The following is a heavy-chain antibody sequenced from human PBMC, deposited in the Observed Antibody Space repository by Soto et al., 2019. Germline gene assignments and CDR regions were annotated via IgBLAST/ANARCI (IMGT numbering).Heavy chain of an antibody. Sequence: PGGSLRLSCAASGFTFSSYAMRWVRQAPVKGLEWVSAISGSGGSTYYADSVKGRFTTSRDNSKNTLYLQMNSLRAEDTAVYYCARRGSGSYYDYWGQGTLVTVSS. CDR2: ISGSGGST. V-gene: IGHV3-23*01. D-gene: IGHD1-26*01. CDR3: ARRGSGSYYDY. CDR1: GFTFSSYA. J-gene: IGHJ4*02.